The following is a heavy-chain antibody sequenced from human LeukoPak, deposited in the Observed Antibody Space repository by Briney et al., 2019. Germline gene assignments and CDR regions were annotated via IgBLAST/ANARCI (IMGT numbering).Heavy chain of an antibody. CDR2: IRHDGSLI. D-gene: IGHD4-17*01. Sequence: GGSLRLSCVASGFSFKTDGMHWVRQAPDEGLEWVALIRHDGSLIYYGETAKGRFTISRDNSKNTLYLQMNSLRTDDTAVYYCVRGDDYGSSTRLPKFNWFDPWGQGSLVIVSS. CDR3: VRGDDYGSSTRLPKFNWFDP. CDR1: GFSFKTDG. V-gene: IGHV3-30*02. J-gene: IGHJ5*02.